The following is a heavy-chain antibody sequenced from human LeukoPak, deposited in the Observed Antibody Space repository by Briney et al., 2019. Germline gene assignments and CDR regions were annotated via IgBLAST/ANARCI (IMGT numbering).Heavy chain of an antibody. CDR2: IYYSGST. J-gene: IGHJ5*02. CDR3: ARGPNSSSSYCFDP. CDR1: GGSISNKY. Sequence: SETLSLTCTVSGGSISNKYWSWIRQPPGKGLEWIGYIYYSGSTNYNPSLKSRVTISVDTSKNQLSLKLSSVTAADTAVYYCARGPNSSSSYCFDPWGQGALVTVSS. V-gene: IGHV4-59*01. D-gene: IGHD6-13*01.